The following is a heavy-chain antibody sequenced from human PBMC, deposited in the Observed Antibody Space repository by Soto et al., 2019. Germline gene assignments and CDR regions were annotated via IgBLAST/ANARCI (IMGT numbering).Heavy chain of an antibody. Sequence: SETLSLTCTVSGGSISPHYWNWIRQPPGKGLEWIGYIYYSGSTNYNPSLKSRVTISVNTSRNQFSLKLSSVTAADTAVYYCARGYSYGLGRNGYFDFWGQGTLVTVSS. CDR2: IYYSGST. J-gene: IGHJ4*02. CDR1: GGSISPHY. D-gene: IGHD5-18*01. CDR3: ARGYSYGLGRNGYFDF. V-gene: IGHV4-59*11.